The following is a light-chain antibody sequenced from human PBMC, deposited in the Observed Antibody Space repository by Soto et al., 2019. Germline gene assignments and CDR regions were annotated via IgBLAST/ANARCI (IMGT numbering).Light chain of an antibody. J-gene: IGLJ2*01. V-gene: IGLV2-14*01. Sequence: QSALTQPASVSGSPGQSITISCTGTSSDVGGYNYVSWYQQHPGKAPRLIIYDVSNRPSGVSNRFSGSKSGNTASLTISGLQAEDEADYYCTSYTGTSALEVLGGGTQLTVL. CDR2: DVS. CDR1: SSDVGGYNY. CDR3: TSYTGTSALEV.